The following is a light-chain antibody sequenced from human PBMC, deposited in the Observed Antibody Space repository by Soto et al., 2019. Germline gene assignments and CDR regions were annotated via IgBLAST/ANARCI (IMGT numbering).Light chain of an antibody. J-gene: IGLJ1*01. CDR2: EVS. V-gene: IGLV2-23*02. Sequence: QSALTQPASVSGSPGQSITISCTGTSSDVGSYNLVSWYQQHPGKAPKLMIYEVSKRPSGVSNRFSGSKSGNTASLTISGLQAEDEADYSCCSYAGRTPYVFGTGTKVTVL. CDR1: SSDVGSYNL. CDR3: CSYAGRTPYV.